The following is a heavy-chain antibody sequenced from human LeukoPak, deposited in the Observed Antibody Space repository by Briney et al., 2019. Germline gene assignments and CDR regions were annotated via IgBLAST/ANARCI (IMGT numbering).Heavy chain of an antibody. Sequence: GGSLRLSCAASGFTFSSYSMNWVRQAPGKGLEWVSSISSSSYIYYADSVKGRFTISRDNAKNSLYLQMNSLRAEDTAVYYCARSYDYVWGSYRYYYGMDVWGQGTTVTVSS. D-gene: IGHD3-16*02. CDR1: GFTFSSYS. CDR2: ISSSSYI. CDR3: ARSYDYVWGSYRYYYGMDV. V-gene: IGHV3-21*01. J-gene: IGHJ6*02.